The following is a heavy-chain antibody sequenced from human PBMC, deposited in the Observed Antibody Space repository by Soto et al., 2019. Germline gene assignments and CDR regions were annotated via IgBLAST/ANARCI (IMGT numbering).Heavy chain of an antibody. CDR2: FNPNSGDT. Sequence: ASVKVSCKASGYTFTAYSMHWVRQAPGQGLEWVGWFNPNSGDTIYAQKFQGRVTLARDTSIGTAYMELYSLTSDDTAVYYCAREASAVISLDYWGQGTLVTVSS. CDR3: AREASAVISLDY. J-gene: IGHJ4*02. V-gene: IGHV1-2*02. CDR1: GYTFTAYS. D-gene: IGHD6-19*01.